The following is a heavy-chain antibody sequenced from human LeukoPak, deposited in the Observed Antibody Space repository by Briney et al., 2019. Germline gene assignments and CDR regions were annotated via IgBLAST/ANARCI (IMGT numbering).Heavy chain of an antibody. Sequence: GGSLRLSCAASGFTVNSHYMNSVRRTPGKGLEWVSIIYSGGSTNYADSVKGRFTISRDNSKNTLYLQMNSLRAEDTAVYYCARGEPTRPAPSDFWGQGTLVTVSS. V-gene: IGHV3-53*01. J-gene: IGHJ4*02. D-gene: IGHD6-6*01. CDR1: GFTVNSHY. CDR2: IYSGGST. CDR3: ARGEPTRPAPSDF.